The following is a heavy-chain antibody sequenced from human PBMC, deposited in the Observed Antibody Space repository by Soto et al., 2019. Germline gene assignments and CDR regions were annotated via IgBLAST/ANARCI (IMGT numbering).Heavy chain of an antibody. J-gene: IGHJ4*02. CDR2: IYSGGST. V-gene: IGHV3-53*01. CDR1: GFTVSSNY. Sequence: PGGSLRLSGAASGFTVSSNYMSWVRQAPGKGLEWVSVIYSGGSTFYADSVKGRFTISRDNSKNMVYLQMNSMRAEDTAVYYCAREWPHLDCWGQGTMVTVSS. CDR3: AREWPHLDC.